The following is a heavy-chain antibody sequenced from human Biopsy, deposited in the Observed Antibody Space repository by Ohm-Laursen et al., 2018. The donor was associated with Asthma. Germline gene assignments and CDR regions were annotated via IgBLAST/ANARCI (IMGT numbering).Heavy chain of an antibody. CDR2: ISFDRTNR. J-gene: IGHJ4*02. CDR3: AKEVFPGWELRRGPDS. V-gene: IGHV3-30*18. CDR1: GFTFHNYV. Sequence: SLRLSCAASGFTFHNYVMHWVRQAPGKGLDWVAVISFDRTNRNYTDSVKGRFTISRDNSRNTLHLEMNSLRAEDTAVYFCAKEVFPGWELRRGPDSWGQGTLVTVSS. D-gene: IGHD1-26*01.